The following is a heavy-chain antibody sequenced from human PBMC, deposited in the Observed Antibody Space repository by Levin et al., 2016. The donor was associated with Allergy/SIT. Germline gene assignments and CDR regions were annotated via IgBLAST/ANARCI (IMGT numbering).Heavy chain of an antibody. CDR3: ARDRLVVAGLIDY. CDR2: ISAYNGDI. V-gene: IGHV1-18*01. Sequence: ASVKVSCKASGYTFTSYDINWVRQATGQGPEWMGWISAYNGDIKSAHILQGRVTMTADTSTSTAYMELRSLRSDDTAVYYCARDRLVVAGLIDYWGQGTLVTVSS. D-gene: IGHD6-19*01. J-gene: IGHJ4*02. CDR1: GYTFTSYD.